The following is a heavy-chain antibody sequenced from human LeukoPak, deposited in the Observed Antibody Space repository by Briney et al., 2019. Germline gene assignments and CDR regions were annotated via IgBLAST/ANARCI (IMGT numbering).Heavy chain of an antibody. CDR1: GFTSSSYS. J-gene: IGHJ6*02. CDR2: ISSSSSTI. D-gene: IGHD3-22*01. Sequence: GGSLRLSCAASGFTSSSYSMNWVRQAPGKGLEWVSYISSSSSTIYYADSVKGRFTISRDNAKNSLYLQMNSLRAEDTAVYYCARVLLPLYGMDVWGQGTTVTVSS. CDR3: ARVLLPLYGMDV. V-gene: IGHV3-48*01.